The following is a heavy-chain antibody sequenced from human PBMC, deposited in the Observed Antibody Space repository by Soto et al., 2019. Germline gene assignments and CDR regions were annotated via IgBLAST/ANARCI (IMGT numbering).Heavy chain of an antibody. CDR1: GYTFIKYG. CDR2: ISPYRGNT. V-gene: IGHV1-18*01. CDR3: AIRVVSSVYDGIDV. Sequence: QVQLVQSGAEVKKPWASVKVSCKASGYTFIKYGISWVRQAPGQGLGWMGWISPYRGNTNYAQKFQGRVTMTSDTSATTGYMELRSLRSDDTGVYYCAIRVVSSVYDGIDVWGQGTTVTVSS. J-gene: IGHJ6*02.